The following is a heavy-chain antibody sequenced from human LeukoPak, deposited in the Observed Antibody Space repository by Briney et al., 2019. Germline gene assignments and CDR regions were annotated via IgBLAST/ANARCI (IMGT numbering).Heavy chain of an antibody. V-gene: IGHV1-2*02. CDR2: INPNSGGT. CDR1: GYTFTGYY. Sequence: ASVKVSCKASGYTFTGYYMHWVRQAPGQGLEWMGWINPNSGGTNYAQKFQGRVTMTRDTSISTAYMELNSLRAEDTAVYYCAKDLGELLWFGEDFDYWGQGTLVTVSS. J-gene: IGHJ4*02. CDR3: AKDLGELLWFGEDFDY. D-gene: IGHD3-10*01.